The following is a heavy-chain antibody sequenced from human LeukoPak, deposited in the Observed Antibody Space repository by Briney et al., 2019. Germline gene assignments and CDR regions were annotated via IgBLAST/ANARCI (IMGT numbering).Heavy chain of an antibody. CDR1: GFTFSSYA. J-gene: IGHJ4*02. Sequence: GGSLRLSCAASGFTFSSYAMHWVRRAPGKGLEYVSAISSNGGSTYYANSVKGRFTISRDNSKNRLYLQMGSLRAEDMAVYYCARGTRGFDYWGQGTLVTVSS. V-gene: IGHV3-64*01. CDR2: ISSNGGST. CDR3: ARGTRGFDY. D-gene: IGHD3-10*01.